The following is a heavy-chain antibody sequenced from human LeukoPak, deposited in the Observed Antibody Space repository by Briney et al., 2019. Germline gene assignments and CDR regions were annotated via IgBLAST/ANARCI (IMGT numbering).Heavy chain of an antibody. CDR2: ISGSGDKT. J-gene: IGHJ4*02. CDR3: AKEGAIIAVSGRADS. Sequence: SGGSLRLSCAASGFIFSTFAMSWIRQAPGKGLEWVAAISGSGDKTYYADSVKGRFTISRDNSKKTVYLQMNSLRAEDTALYYCAKEGAIIAVSGRADSWGQGTLVTVSS. CDR1: GFIFSTFA. V-gene: IGHV3-23*01. D-gene: IGHD6-19*01.